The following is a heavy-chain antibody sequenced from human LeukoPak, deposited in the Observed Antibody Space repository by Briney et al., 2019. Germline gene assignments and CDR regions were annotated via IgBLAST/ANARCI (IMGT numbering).Heavy chain of an antibody. J-gene: IGHJ6*02. D-gene: IGHD4-17*01. Sequence: HPGGSLRLSCAASGFTFTSYSMDWVRQAPGKGLEWVSYISSSSSTTYYADSVKGRFTISRDNAKNSLYLQMNSLRAEDTAVYYCAKDGEAHDYGDYEGYYYYGMDVWGQGTTVTVSS. CDR1: GFTFTSYS. CDR3: AKDGEAHDYGDYEGYYYYGMDV. CDR2: ISSSSSTT. V-gene: IGHV3-48*04.